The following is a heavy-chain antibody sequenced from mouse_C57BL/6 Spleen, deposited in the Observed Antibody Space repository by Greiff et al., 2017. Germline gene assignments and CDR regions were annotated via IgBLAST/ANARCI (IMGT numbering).Heavy chain of an antibody. CDR2: IDPEDGDT. D-gene: IGHD1-1*01. V-gene: IGHV14-1*01. CDR1: GFNIKDYY. Sequence: VQLQQSGAELVRPGASVKLSCTASGFNIKDYYMHWVKQRPEQGLEWIGRIDPEDGDTEYAPKFQGKATMTADTSSNTAYLQLSSLTSEDTAVYCCTPITTVVATDYWGQGTTLTVSS. J-gene: IGHJ2*01. CDR3: TPITTVVATDY.